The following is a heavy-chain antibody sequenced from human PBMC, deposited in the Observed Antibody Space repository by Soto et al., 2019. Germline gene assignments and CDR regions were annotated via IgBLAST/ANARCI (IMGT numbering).Heavy chain of an antibody. CDR3: ARDSALGYCSSTSCYRPATGYYYGMDV. CDR1: GGTFSSYA. J-gene: IGHJ6*02. V-gene: IGHV1-69*13. Sequence: GASVKVSCKASGGTFSSYAISWVRQAPGQGLEWMGGIIPIFGTANYAQKFQGRVTITADESMSTAYMELSSLRSEDTAVYYCARDSALGYCSSTSCYRPATGYYYGMDVWGQGTTVTVSS. D-gene: IGHD2-2*02. CDR2: IIPIFGTA.